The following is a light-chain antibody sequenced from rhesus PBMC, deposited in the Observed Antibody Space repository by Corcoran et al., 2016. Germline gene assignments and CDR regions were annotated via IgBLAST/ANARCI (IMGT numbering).Light chain of an antibody. CDR1: QGISSW. J-gene: IGKJ4*01. CDR3: QQYGSRPLT. CDR2: KAS. Sequence: DIQMTQSPSSLSASVGDTVTITCRASQGISSWLAWYQQKPGKAPNLLIYKASSLQSGVPSIFRGSGYGADFTLTISNLQSEDFATYYWQQYGSRPLTFGGGTKVELK. V-gene: IGKV1-22*01.